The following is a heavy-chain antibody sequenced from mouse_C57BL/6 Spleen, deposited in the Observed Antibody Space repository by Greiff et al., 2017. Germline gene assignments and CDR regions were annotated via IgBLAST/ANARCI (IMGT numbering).Heavy chain of an antibody. D-gene: IGHD3-2*02. CDR2: ISYDGSN. Sequence: EVKLMESGPGLVKPSQSLSLTCSVTGYSITSGYYWNWIRQFPGNKLEWMGYISYDGSNNYNPSLKNRISITRDTSKNQFFLKLNSVTTEDTATYYCARDRDSSGYFDDWGQGTSLTVSS. CDR3: ARDRDSSGYFDD. CDR1: GYSITSGYY. V-gene: IGHV3-6*01. J-gene: IGHJ2*02.